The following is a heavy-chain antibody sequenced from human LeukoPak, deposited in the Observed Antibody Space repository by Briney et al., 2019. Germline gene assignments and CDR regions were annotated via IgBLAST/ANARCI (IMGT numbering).Heavy chain of an antibody. CDR3: ASFVTMVSWGFAFGI. V-gene: IGHV4-30-4*01. D-gene: IGHD3-10*01. CDR1: GGSITSGDHC. CDR2: IYHSGTT. J-gene: IGHJ3*02. Sequence: PPQTLSLTCSVSGGSITSGDHCWSWIRQPPGKGLEWIGYIYHSGTTYYRPSLESRVTISLDTSNNQFSLKLDSVTAADTAVYYCASFVTMVSWGFAFGIWGQGTMVTASS.